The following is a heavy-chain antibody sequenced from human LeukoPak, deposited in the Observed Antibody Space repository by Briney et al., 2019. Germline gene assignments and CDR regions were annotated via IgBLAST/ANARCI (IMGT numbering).Heavy chain of an antibody. V-gene: IGHV3-23*01. CDR3: GGVATSGPFPPDH. CDR2: ISDSSGST. J-gene: IGHJ4*02. Sequence: GGSLRLSCAASGLIFSNYAMSWVRQAPGKGLEWVSGISDSSGSTYYADSVKGRFAISRDNSKNTLYLQMNSLRAEDTAVYYCGGVATSGPFPPDHWGQGTLVTVSS. CDR1: GLIFSNYA. D-gene: IGHD6-13*01.